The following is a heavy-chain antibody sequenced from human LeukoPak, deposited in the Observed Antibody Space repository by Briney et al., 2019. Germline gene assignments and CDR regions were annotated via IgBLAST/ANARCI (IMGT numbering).Heavy chain of an antibody. V-gene: IGHV3-53*01. D-gene: IGHD5-24*01. J-gene: IGHJ3*02. Sequence: PGGSLRLSCAASGFTVSSNYMSWVRQAPGKGLEWVSVIYSGGSTYYADSVKGRFTISRDNSKNTLYLQMNSLRAEDTAVYYCAIFRLLQETTDAFDIWGQGTMVTVSS. CDR3: AIFRLLQETTDAFDI. CDR1: GFTVSSNY. CDR2: IYSGGST.